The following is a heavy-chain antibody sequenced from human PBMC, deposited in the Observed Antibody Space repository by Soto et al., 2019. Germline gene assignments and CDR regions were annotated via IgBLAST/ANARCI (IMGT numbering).Heavy chain of an antibody. CDR3: AKAGGSSSSWSYFDY. CDR1: GFTFSSYG. Sequence: QVQLVESGGGVVQPGRSLRLSCAASGFTFSSYGMHWVRQAPGKGLEWVAVISYDGSNKYYADSVKGRFTISRDNSKNTLYLKMNSLRAEETAVYYCAKAGGSSSSWSYFDYWGQGTLVTVSS. V-gene: IGHV3-30*18. D-gene: IGHD6-13*01. J-gene: IGHJ4*02. CDR2: ISYDGSNK.